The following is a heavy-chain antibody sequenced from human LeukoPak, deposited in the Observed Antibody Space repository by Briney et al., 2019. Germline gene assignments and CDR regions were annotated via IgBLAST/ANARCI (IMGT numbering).Heavy chain of an antibody. CDR2: IWYDGSNK. V-gene: IGHV3-33*01. CDR3: ARDPYSYSSSWNHNWFDP. D-gene: IGHD6-13*01. Sequence: GGSLRLSCAASGFTFSSYGMHWVRQAPGKGLEWVAVIWYDGSNKYYADSVKGRFTISRDNSKNTLYLQMNSLRAEDTAVYYCARDPYSYSSSWNHNWFDPWGQGTLVTVS. J-gene: IGHJ5*02. CDR1: GFTFSSYG.